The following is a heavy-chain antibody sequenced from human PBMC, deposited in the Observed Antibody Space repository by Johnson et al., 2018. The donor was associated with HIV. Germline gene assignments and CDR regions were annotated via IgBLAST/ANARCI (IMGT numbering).Heavy chain of an antibody. CDR2: IWYDGSNK. V-gene: IGHV3-33*06. J-gene: IGHJ3*02. CDR1: GFTFSSYG. Sequence: QVQLVESGGGVVQPGRSLRLSCAASGFTFSSYGMHWVRQAPGKGLEWVAVIWYDGSNKYYADSVKGRFTISRDNSKNTLYLQMNSLRAEDTAVYYWAKEQLLRACDIWGQGTMVTVSS. D-gene: IGHD2-15*01. CDR3: AKEQLLRACDI.